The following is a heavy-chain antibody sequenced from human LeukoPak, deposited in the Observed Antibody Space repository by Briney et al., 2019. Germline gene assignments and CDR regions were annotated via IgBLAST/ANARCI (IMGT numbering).Heavy chain of an antibody. CDR2: ISGSGGGT. CDR1: GFTFSSYA. D-gene: IGHD3-22*01. CDR3: AKVPTYYYDSSGYPDQILWFDY. J-gene: IGHJ4*02. V-gene: IGHV3-23*01. Sequence: GGSLRLSCAASGFTFSSYAKSWVRQPPGTGLGRVSAISGSGGGTYYADTVNGRFTISRDNSKNTLYLQMNSLRAEDTAVYYCAKVPTYYYDSSGYPDQILWFDYWGQGTLVTVSS.